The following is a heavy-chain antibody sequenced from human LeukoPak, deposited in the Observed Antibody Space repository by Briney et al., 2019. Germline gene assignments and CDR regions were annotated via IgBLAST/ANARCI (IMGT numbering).Heavy chain of an antibody. CDR1: GFTFSSYG. V-gene: IGHV3-30*18. J-gene: IGHJ6*02. CDR3: AKEGVYYHYGMDV. CDR2: ISYDGSNT. Sequence: PGGSLRLSCAASGFTFSSYGMHWVRQAPGKGLEWVAVISYDGSNTYYADSVKGRFTISRDNSKNTLYLQMNSLRAEDTAVYYCAKEGVYYHYGMDVWGQGTTVTVSS.